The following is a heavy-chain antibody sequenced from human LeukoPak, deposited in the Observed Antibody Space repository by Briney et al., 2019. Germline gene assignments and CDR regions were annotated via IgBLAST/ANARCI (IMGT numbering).Heavy chain of an antibody. J-gene: IGHJ4*02. CDR3: ARSPALKRYCTNGVCYTPKNFDY. V-gene: IGHV1-18*01. CDR1: GYTFTSYG. CDR2: ISAYNGNT. D-gene: IGHD2-8*01. Sequence: GASVKVSCKASGYTFTSYGISWVRQAPGQGLEWMGCISAYNGNTNYTQKLQGRVTMTTDTSTSTAYMELRSLRSDDTAVYYCARSPALKRYCTNGVCYTPKNFDYWGQGTLVTVSS.